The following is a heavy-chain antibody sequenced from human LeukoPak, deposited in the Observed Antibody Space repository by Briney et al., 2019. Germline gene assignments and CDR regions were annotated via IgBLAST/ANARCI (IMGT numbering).Heavy chain of an antibody. V-gene: IGHV3-11*01. CDR3: AKAPVTSCRGAFCYPFDY. CDR1: GFTFSDYF. D-gene: IGHD2-15*01. Sequence: PGGSLRLSCAASGFTFSDYFMSWIRQAPGEGLEWLSHISSSGTGYYTDSVKGRATISRDNAKNSLYLQMNSLKTEDAAVYYCAKAPVTSCRGAFCYPFDYWGQGALVTVSS. J-gene: IGHJ4*02. CDR2: ISSSGTG.